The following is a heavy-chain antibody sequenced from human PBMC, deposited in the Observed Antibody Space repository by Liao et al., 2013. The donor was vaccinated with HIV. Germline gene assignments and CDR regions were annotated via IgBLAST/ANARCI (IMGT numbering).Heavy chain of an antibody. CDR2: IYYSGST. V-gene: IGHV4-39*07. CDR3: ARDSRKTCDYFDY. J-gene: IGHJ4*02. Sequence: QLQLQESGPGLVKPSETLSLTCTVSGGSISSSSYYWGWIRQPPGKGLEWIGSIYYSGSTYYNPSLKSRVTISVDTSKNQFSLKLSSVTAADTAVYYCARDSRKTCDYFDYWGQGTLVTVSS. CDR1: GGSISSSSYY.